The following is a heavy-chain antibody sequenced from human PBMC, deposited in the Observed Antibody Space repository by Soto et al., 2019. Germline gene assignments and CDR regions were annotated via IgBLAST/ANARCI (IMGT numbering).Heavy chain of an antibody. CDR1: GGSFTNYY. J-gene: IGHJ4*02. Sequence: SETLSLTCTVSGGSFTNYYWSWIRQPPGKGLEWIGYIYYNGNTNYNPSLKSRVTMSVDTSKNQFTLNLSAVTAADTAVYYCARALRGDYWGQGTLVTVSS. CDR2: IYYNGNT. CDR3: ARALRGDY. D-gene: IGHD3-10*01. V-gene: IGHV4-59*01.